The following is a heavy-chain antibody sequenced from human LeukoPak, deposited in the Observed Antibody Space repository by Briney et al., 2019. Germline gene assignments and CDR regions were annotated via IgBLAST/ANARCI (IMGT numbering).Heavy chain of an antibody. V-gene: IGHV3-21*01. J-gene: IGHJ4*02. D-gene: IGHD3-22*01. CDR2: ISSSSSYI. CDR3: ARGENYYDGSGYSDY. CDR1: GFTFSSYS. Sequence: GGSLRLSCAASGFTFSSYSMNWVRQAPGKGLEWVSSISSSSSYIYYADSVKGRFTISRDNAKNSLYLQMNSLRAEDTAVYYWARGENYYDGSGYSDYWGPGTLVTVSS.